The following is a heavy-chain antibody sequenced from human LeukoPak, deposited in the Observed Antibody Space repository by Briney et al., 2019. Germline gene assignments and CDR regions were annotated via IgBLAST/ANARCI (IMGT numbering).Heavy chain of an antibody. V-gene: IGHV3-23*01. CDR1: GFPFSSYA. D-gene: IGHD3-22*01. CDR3: ADLGTTYYYVRSTY. Sequence: GGSLRLSCSASGFPFSSYAMSWVRQAPGKGLEWVSGISDSGGATYYADSVKGRLIISRDNSKNTLYLQMNSLRAEDTAIYYCADLGTTYYYVRSTYWGHGTLVTVSS. CDR2: ISDSGGAT. J-gene: IGHJ4*01.